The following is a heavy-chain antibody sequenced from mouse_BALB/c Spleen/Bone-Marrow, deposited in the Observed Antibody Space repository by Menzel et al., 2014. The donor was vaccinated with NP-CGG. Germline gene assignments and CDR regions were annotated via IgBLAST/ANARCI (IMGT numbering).Heavy chain of an antibody. V-gene: IGHV4-2*02. CDR2: INPGSSTI. Sequence: EVKLVESGGGLVQPGGSLNLSCAASGFDFSRYWMSWARQAPGKGQEWIGEINPGSSTINYTPSLKDKFIISRDNAKNTLYLQMSKVRSEDTALYYCARLLTLRAMDYWGQGTSVTVSS. J-gene: IGHJ4*01. CDR1: GFDFSRYW. CDR3: ARLLTLRAMDY.